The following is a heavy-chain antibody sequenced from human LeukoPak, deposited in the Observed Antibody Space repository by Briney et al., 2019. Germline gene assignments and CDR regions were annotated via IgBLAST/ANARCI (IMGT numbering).Heavy chain of an antibody. V-gene: IGHV4-59*01. CDR3: ARDYYGSGSYSHTAYYYYYMDV. J-gene: IGHJ6*03. CDR2: IYYSGST. Sequence: SETLSLTXTVSGGSISSYYWSWIRQPPGKGLEWIGYIYYSGSTNYNPSLKSRVTISVDTSKNQFSLKLSSVTAADTAVYYCARDYYGSGSYSHTAYYYYYMDVWGKGTTVTVSS. CDR1: GGSISSYY. D-gene: IGHD3-10*01.